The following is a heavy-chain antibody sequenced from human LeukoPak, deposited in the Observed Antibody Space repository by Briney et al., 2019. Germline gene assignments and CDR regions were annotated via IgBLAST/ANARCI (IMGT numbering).Heavy chain of an antibody. CDR3: AREVGDILTGYYGMTLDY. J-gene: IGHJ4*02. D-gene: IGHD3-9*01. Sequence: ASVKVSCKASGYTFTGYYMHWVRQAPGQGLEWMGWINPNSGGTNYAQKFQGRVTMTRDTSISTAYMELSRLRSDDTAVYYCAREVGDILTGYYGMTLDYWGQGTLVTVSS. CDR2: INPNSGGT. V-gene: IGHV1-2*02. CDR1: GYTFTGYY.